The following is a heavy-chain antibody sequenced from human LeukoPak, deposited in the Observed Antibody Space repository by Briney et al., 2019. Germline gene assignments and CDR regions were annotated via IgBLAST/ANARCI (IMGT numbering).Heavy chain of an antibody. CDR1: GGSISSSDDY. D-gene: IGHD3-22*01. CDR3: ARALVGARHFYDSRAYPALPYYYYYMDV. J-gene: IGHJ6*03. CDR2: IFYTGGT. V-gene: IGHV4-39*07. Sequence: SETLSLTCTVSGGSISSSDDYWAWIRQPPGKGLGWIGSIFYTGGTYYNPSLKSRVTISVDTSKNQFFLRVSSVTAADTAVYYCARALVGARHFYDSRAYPALPYYYYYMDVWGTGTTVTVSS.